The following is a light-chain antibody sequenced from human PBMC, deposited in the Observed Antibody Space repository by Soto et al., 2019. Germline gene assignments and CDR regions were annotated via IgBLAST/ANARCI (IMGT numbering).Light chain of an antibody. CDR2: DAS. CDR3: QQSDSTPWT. J-gene: IGKJ1*01. V-gene: IGKV1-5*01. CDR1: QSISSW. Sequence: DIQMTQSPSTLSASVGDSFTITCRASQSISSWLAWYQQKPGKATKLLIYDASSLESGVPSRFSGSGSGTEFTLTISSLQPDDFATYYCQQSDSTPWTVGKGTKVDIK.